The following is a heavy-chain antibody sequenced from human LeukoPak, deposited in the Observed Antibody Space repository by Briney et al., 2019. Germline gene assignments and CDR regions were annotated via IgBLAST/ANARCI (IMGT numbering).Heavy chain of an antibody. V-gene: IGHV3-21*01. J-gene: IGHJ6*03. CDR3: ARAWDYYYYYMDV. CDR1: GFTFSSYN. Sequence: GGSLRLSCAASGFTFSSYNMNWVRQAPGKGLEWVSSISSSSSYIYYADSVKGRFTISRDNAKNSLYLQMNSLGAEDTAVYYCARAWDYYYYYMDVWGKGTTVTISS. D-gene: IGHD1-26*01. CDR2: ISSSSSYI.